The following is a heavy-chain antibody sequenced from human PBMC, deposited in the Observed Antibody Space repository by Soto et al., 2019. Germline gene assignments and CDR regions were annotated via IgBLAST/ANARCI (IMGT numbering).Heavy chain of an antibody. V-gene: IGHV3-30*03. CDR1: GFTFSTCV. D-gene: IGHD3-3*01. Sequence: GGSLRLSCAASGFTFSTCVMHWVRQAPGKGLEWVAVLGYDGSNKFYADSVKGRFTISRDNSKNTLYLQMNSLRAEDTAVYYCATGAYYDFWSGPTEDYWGQGTLVTVSS. CDR2: LGYDGSNK. J-gene: IGHJ4*02. CDR3: ATGAYYDFWSGPTEDY.